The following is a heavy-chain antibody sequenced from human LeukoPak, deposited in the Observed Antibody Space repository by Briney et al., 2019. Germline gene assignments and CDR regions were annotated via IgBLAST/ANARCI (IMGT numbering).Heavy chain of an antibody. Sequence: ASVKVSCKASGGTFSSYAISWVRQAPGQGLEWMGGIIPIFGTANYAQKFQGRVTITADESTSTAYMELSSLRSEDTAVYYCARADRKVGATFDYWGQGTLVTVSS. CDR2: IIPIFGTA. D-gene: IGHD1-26*01. CDR1: GGTFSSYA. V-gene: IGHV1-69*01. CDR3: ARADRKVGATFDY. J-gene: IGHJ4*02.